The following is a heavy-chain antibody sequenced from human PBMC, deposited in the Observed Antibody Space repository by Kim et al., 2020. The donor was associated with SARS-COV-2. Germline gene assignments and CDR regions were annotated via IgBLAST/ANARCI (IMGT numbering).Heavy chain of an antibody. V-gene: IGHV3-11*01. J-gene: IGHJ4*02. D-gene: IGHD6-13*01. CDR3: ARVGTTVAAGSIDY. Sequence: ADSGKGRLTTARDTDKNSLYLQMNSLRAEDTAVYYCARVGTTVAAGSIDYWGQGTLVTVSS.